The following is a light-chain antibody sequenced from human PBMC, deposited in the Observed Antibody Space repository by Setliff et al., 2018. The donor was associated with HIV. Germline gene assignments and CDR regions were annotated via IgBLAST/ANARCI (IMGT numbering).Light chain of an antibody. Sequence: QSALAQPAPVSGSPGQSITISCTGTSSDIGRYNLVSWYQQYPGKAPKLMIYQATKRPSGVSNRFSGSKSGNTASLTISGLQAEDEADYYCCSNTGSNTYVFGSGTKGTVL. CDR2: QAT. CDR1: SSDIGRYNL. CDR3: CSNTGSNTYV. V-gene: IGLV2-23*01. J-gene: IGLJ1*01.